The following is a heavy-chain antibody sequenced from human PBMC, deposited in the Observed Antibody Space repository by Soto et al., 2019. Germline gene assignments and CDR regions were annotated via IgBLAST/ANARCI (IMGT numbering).Heavy chain of an antibody. V-gene: IGHV1-3*01. CDR3: ATSTIDTSTWKQYFYGMDV. D-gene: IGHD6-13*01. CDR2: INAGNGNT. Sequence: ASVKVSCKASEDTFTRYVIHWVRQAPGQRLEWMGWINAGNGNTKYSQTLQGRVTITRDASARTAYMDLSSLRSQDTAVYYCATSTIDTSTWKQYFYGMDVWGQGSTVTVSS. J-gene: IGHJ6*02. CDR1: EDTFTRYV.